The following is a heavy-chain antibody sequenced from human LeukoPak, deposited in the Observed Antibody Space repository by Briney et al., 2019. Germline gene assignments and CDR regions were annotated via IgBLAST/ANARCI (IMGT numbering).Heavy chain of an antibody. CDR3: AREGSGYTYGRGSYFDY. CDR1: GYTFTSNY. J-gene: IGHJ4*01. V-gene: IGHV1-46*01. Sequence: GASVKVSCKASGYTFTSNYIHWVRQAPGQGLEWMGMIYPRDGSTSYAQKFQGRVTVTRDTSTSTVHMELSGLRSEDTAVYYCAREGSGYTYGRGSYFDYWGHGILVTVS. CDR2: IYPRDGST. D-gene: IGHD5-18*01.